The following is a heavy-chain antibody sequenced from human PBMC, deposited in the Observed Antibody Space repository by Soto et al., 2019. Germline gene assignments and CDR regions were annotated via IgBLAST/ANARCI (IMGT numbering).Heavy chain of an antibody. J-gene: IGHJ5*02. D-gene: IGHD3-22*01. Sequence: PSETLSLTCTVSGGSISSGGYYWSWIRQHPGKGLEWIGYIYYSGSTYYSPSLKSRVTISVDTSKNQFSLKLSSVTAADTAVYYCATYDSSDYYSGSPIGWFDPWGQGTLVTVSS. CDR3: ATYDSSDYYSGSPIGWFDP. CDR1: GGSISSGGYY. CDR2: IYYSGST. V-gene: IGHV4-31*03.